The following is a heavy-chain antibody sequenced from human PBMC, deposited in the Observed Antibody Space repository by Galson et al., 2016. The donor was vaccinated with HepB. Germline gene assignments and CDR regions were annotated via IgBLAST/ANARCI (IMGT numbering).Heavy chain of an antibody. CDR3: VKDRRVTTGVFES. V-gene: IGHV3-9*01. J-gene: IGHJ4*02. Sequence: TLRLSRAASGIALDDYALHWVRQCPATGQGRVSRIPWVSGTIVVVDSVWGRFRISRDHAEQSLFLQMNSLRQEDTGVYYCVKDRRVTTGVFESWGQGTLVVVSS. D-gene: IGHD2-21*02. CDR1: GIALDDYA. CDR2: IPWVSGTI.